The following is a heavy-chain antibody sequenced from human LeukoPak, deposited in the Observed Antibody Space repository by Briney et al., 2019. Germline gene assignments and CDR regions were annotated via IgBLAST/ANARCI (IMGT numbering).Heavy chain of an antibody. V-gene: IGHV3-21*01. CDR1: GFTFSSYN. D-gene: IGHD3-22*01. Sequence: GGSLRLSCAASGFTFSSYNMNWVRQAPGKGLEWASSISGNSYIYYADSVKGRFTISRDNAKNSLYLQMNSLRAEDTAVYYCARGSPYYYDSSGYYQAYDYWGQGTLVTVSS. CDR3: ARGSPYYYDSSGYYQAYDY. J-gene: IGHJ4*02. CDR2: ISGNSYI.